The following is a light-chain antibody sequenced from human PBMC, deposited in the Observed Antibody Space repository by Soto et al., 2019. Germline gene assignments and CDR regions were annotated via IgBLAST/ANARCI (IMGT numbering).Light chain of an antibody. CDR2: KAS. CDR1: QSISTW. V-gene: IGKV1-5*03. J-gene: IGKJ4*01. CDR3: QQYNSYPLT. Sequence: DIQMTQSPSTLSASVGDRVTITCRASQSISTWLAWYQQKPGKAPKLLIYKASNLEDGVPSRFSGSGSGTEFTITISSLQTDDFATYDCQQYNSYPLTFGGGTTVEIK.